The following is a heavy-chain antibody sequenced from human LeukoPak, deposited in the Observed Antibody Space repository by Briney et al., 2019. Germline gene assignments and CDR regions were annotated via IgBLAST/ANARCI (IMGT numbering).Heavy chain of an antibody. D-gene: IGHD6-13*01. J-gene: IGHJ5*02. Sequence: SETLSLTCTVSGGSISSYYWSWIRQPPGKGLEWIGYIYYSGSTNYNPSLKSRVTISVDTSKNQFSLKLSSVTAADTAVYYCARVGSSWSPADPWGQGTLVTVSS. CDR1: GGSISSYY. CDR2: IYYSGST. CDR3: ARVGSSWSPADP. V-gene: IGHV4-59*01.